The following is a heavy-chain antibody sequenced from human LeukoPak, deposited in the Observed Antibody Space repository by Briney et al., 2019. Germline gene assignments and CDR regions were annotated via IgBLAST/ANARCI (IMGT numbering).Heavy chain of an antibody. CDR2: INPNSGGT. D-gene: IGHD2-2*01. V-gene: IGHV1-2*06. Sequence: ASVKVSCKASGYTFTRYYMHWVRQAPGQGLEWMGRINPNSGGTNYAQKFQGRVTMTRDTSISTAYMELSRLRSDDTAVYSCARSDCSSTSCYVGDDWFDPWGQGTPVTVSS. CDR3: ARSDCSSTSCYVGDDWFDP. CDR1: GYTFTRYY. J-gene: IGHJ5*02.